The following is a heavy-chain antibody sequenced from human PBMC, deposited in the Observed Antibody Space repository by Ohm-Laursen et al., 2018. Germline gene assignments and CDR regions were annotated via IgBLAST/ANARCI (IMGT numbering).Heavy chain of an antibody. CDR1: GFTFSNAW. Sequence: SLRLSCAASGFTFSNAWMSRVRQAPGKGLEWVGRIKSKTDGGTTDYAAPVKGRFTISRDDSKNTLYLQMNSLKTEDTAVYYCTTGSRIVVVPDDWGQGTLVTVSS. CDR3: TTGSRIVVVPDD. D-gene: IGHD2-2*01. J-gene: IGHJ4*02. CDR2: IKSKTDGGTT. V-gene: IGHV3-15*01.